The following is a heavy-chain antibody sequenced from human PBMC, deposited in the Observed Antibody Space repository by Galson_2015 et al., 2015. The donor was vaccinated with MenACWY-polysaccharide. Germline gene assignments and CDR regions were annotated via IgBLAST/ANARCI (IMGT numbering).Heavy chain of an antibody. CDR3: ARAGTRIAAAGTGGYYALDV. D-gene: IGHD6-13*01. CDR1: GYPFTSYG. CDR2: ISTYSGNT. V-gene: IGHV1-18*01. Sequence: SVKVSCKASGYPFTSYGVTWVRQVPGQGLEWMGWISTYSGNTNYTQSLQGRVTLTTETSTRTAYTELRNLRSDDTATYYCARAGTRIAAAGTGGYYALDVWGQGTTVIVSS. J-gene: IGHJ6*02.